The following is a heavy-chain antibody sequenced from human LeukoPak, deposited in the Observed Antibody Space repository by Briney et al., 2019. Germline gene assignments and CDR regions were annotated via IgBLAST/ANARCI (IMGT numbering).Heavy chain of an antibody. CDR3: AKGSSWYYFDY. CDR1: GFTFDDYA. V-gene: IGHV3-9*03. Sequence: GGSLRLSCAASGFTFDDYATHWVRQAPGKGLEWVSGISWNSGSIGYADSVKGRFTISRDNAKNSLYLQMNSLRAEDMALYYCAKGSSWYYFDYWGQGTLVTVSS. D-gene: IGHD6-13*01. J-gene: IGHJ4*02. CDR2: ISWNSGSI.